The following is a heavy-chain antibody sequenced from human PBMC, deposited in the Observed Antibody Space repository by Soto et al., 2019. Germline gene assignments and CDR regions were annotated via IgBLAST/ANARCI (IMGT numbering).Heavy chain of an antibody. Sequence: GGSLRLSCAASGFTLSSYGMSWVRQAPGKGLEWVSAVRGSGGTTFYAVSVKGRFSISRDNSKNTLYLQMNSLRAEDTAVYYCAKEEKQLGYYLDYWGQGTLVTVSS. CDR3: AKEEKQLGYYLDY. J-gene: IGHJ4*02. CDR2: VRGSGGTT. CDR1: GFTLSSYG. D-gene: IGHD6-13*01. V-gene: IGHV3-23*01.